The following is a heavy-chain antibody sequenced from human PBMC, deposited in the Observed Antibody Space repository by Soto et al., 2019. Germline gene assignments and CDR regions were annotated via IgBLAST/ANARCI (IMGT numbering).Heavy chain of an antibody. CDR2: ISSSSSYI. CDR1: GFTFSSYS. CDR3: AKVEIRYYYYYYGMDV. V-gene: IGHV3-21*04. Sequence: PGGSLRLSCAASGFTFSSYSMNWVRQAPGKGLEWVSSISSSSSYIYYADSVKGRFTISRDNAKNSLYLQMNSLRAEDTAVYYCAKVEIRYYYYYYGMDVWGQGTTVTVSS. J-gene: IGHJ6*02. D-gene: IGHD1-7*01.